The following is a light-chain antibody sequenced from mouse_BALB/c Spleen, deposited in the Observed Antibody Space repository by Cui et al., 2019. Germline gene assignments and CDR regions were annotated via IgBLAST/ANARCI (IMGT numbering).Light chain of an antibody. J-gene: IGKJ4*01. CDR1: SSVSY. CDR2: DTS. V-gene: IGKV4-59*01. CDR3: QQWSSNPFT. Sequence: QIVLTQSPAIMSASPGEKVTMICSASSSVSYMHWYQQKSGTSPKRWIYDTSKLASGVPARFSGSGSGTSYSLTISSMEAEDAATYYCQQWSSNPFTFGSGTKLEIK.